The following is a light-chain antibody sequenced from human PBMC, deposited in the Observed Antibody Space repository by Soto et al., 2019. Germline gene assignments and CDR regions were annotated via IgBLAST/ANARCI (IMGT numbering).Light chain of an antibody. CDR2: DAS. V-gene: IGKV3-11*01. CDR1: QSVGSY. CDR3: QQRSNWPT. Sequence: EIVLPQSPATLALSPAGRATLSCRASQSVGSYLAWYQQKPGQAPRLLIYDASNRATGIPARFSGSGSGTDFTLTISSLEPEDFAVYFCQQRSNWPTFGQGTKVDIK. J-gene: IGKJ1*01.